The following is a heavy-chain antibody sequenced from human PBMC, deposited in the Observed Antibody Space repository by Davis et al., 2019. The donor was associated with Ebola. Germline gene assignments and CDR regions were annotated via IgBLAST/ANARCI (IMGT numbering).Heavy chain of an antibody. CDR2: IYYSGST. V-gene: IGHV4-39*01. J-gene: IGHJ4*02. D-gene: IGHD4-17*01. CDR1: GGSISSYY. Sequence: SETLSLTCTVSGGSISSYYWGWIRQPPGKGLEWIGSIYYSGSTYYNPSLKSRVTISVDTSKNQFSLKLSSVTAADTAVYYCARRKLTTAYYFDYWGQGTLVTVSS. CDR3: ARRKLTTAYYFDY.